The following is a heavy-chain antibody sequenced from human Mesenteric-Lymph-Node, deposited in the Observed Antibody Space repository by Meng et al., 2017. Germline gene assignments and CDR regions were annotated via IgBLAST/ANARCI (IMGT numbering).Heavy chain of an antibody. CDR2: IYYSGST. CDR1: GGSISSGDYY. Sequence: QVQRQESGPGLVKPSQTLSLTCTVSGGSISSGDYYWSWIRQPPGKGLEWIGCIYYSGSTYYNPSLKGRVTMFVDTSKNQFSLMLTSVTATDTAVYYCARRRGGSGRDCWGQGTLVTVSS. J-gene: IGHJ4*02. V-gene: IGHV4-30-4*01. D-gene: IGHD3-10*01. CDR3: ARRRGGSGRDC.